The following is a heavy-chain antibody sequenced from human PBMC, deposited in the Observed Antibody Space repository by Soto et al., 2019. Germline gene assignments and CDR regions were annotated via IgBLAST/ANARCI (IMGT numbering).Heavy chain of an antibody. CDR3: ARESEDLTSNFDY. CDR1: GFIFTRYS. CDR2: ISSTTNYI. J-gene: IGHJ4*02. Sequence: GGSLRLSCAASGFIFTRYSMNWVCQAPGKGLEWVSSISSTTNYIYYGDSMKGRFTISRDNAKNSLYLEMNSLRAEDTAVYYCARESEDLTSNFDYWGQGTLVTVSS. V-gene: IGHV3-21*06.